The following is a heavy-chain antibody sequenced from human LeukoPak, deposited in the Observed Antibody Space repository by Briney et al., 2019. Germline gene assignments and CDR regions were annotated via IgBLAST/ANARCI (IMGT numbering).Heavy chain of an antibody. V-gene: IGHV3-30*03. CDR3: ATTRRYSSSWYGPYYFDY. CDR1: GFTFSSYG. J-gene: IGHJ4*02. Sequence: GGSLRLSCAASGFTFSSYGMHWVRQAPGKGLEWVAVISYDGSNKYYADSVKGRFTISRDNSKNTLYLQMDSLRAEDTAVYYRATTRRYSSSWYGPYYFDYWGQGTLVIVSS. D-gene: IGHD6-13*01. CDR2: ISYDGSNK.